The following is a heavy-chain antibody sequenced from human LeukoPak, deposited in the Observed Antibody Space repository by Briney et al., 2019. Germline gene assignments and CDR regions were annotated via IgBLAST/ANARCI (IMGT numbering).Heavy chain of an antibody. CDR1: GGSVSSGSYY. J-gene: IGHJ4*02. V-gene: IGHV4-61*01. Sequence: SETLSLTCTVSGGSVSSGSYYWSWIRQPPGKGLEWIGYIYYSGSTNYNPSLKSRDTISVDTSKNQFSLKLSSVTAADTAVYYCARVRDSSGWGFDYWGQGTLVTVSS. D-gene: IGHD6-19*01. CDR3: ARVRDSSGWGFDY. CDR2: IYYSGST.